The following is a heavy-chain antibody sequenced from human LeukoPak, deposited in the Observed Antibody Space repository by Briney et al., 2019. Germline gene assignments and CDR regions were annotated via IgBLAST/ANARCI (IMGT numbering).Heavy chain of an antibody. V-gene: IGHV4-30-2*01. Sequence: SQTLSLTCTVSGGSISSGGYYWSWIRQPPGKGLEWIGYIYHSGSTYYNPSLKSRVTISVDRSKNQFSLKLSSVTAADTAVYYCARVIADPYFGVVTTFDYWGQGTLVTVSS. J-gene: IGHJ4*02. D-gene: IGHD3-3*01. CDR3: ARVIADPYFGVVTTFDY. CDR2: IYHSGST. CDR1: GGSISSGGYY.